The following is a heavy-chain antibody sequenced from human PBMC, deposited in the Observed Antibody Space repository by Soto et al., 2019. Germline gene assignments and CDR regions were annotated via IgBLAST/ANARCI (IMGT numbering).Heavy chain of an antibody. V-gene: IGHV1-69*02. CDR2: IIPILGIA. CDR1: GGTFSSYT. Sequence: ASVKVSCKASGGTFSSYTISWVRQAPGQGLEWMGRIIPILGIANYAQKFQGRVTITADKSTSTAYMELSSLRSEDTAVYYCARALYCSGGSCYPNNYYYYGMDVWGQGTTVTVSS. D-gene: IGHD2-15*01. CDR3: ARALYCSGGSCYPNNYYYYGMDV. J-gene: IGHJ6*02.